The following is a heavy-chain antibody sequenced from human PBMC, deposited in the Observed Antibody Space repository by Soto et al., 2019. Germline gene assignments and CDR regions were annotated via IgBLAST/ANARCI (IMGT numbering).Heavy chain of an antibody. CDR2: ISAYSGNT. D-gene: IGHD3-3*01. Sequence: ASVKVSCTASGYTFTSYGISWVRQAPGQGLEWMGWISAYSGNTNYAQKLQGRVTMTTDTSTSTAYMELRSLRSDDTAVYYCVRTLELWRDAFDIWGQGTMVTVSS. CDR1: GYTFTSYG. J-gene: IGHJ3*02. V-gene: IGHV1-18*01. CDR3: VRTLELWRDAFDI.